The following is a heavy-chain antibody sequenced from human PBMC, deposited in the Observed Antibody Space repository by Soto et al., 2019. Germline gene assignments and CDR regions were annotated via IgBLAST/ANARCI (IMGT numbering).Heavy chain of an antibody. V-gene: IGHV1-2*02. Sequence: QVQLVQSGAEVKKPGASVKVSCKASGYTFTGYYMHWVRQAPGQGLEWMGWINPNSGGTNYAQKFQGRVNMTRDTSISTAYMELSRLRSDDTAVYYCARDRRGDFDWLTNWFDPWGQGTLVTVSS. J-gene: IGHJ5*02. CDR3: ARDRRGDFDWLTNWFDP. CDR1: GYTFTGYY. CDR2: INPNSGGT. D-gene: IGHD3-9*01.